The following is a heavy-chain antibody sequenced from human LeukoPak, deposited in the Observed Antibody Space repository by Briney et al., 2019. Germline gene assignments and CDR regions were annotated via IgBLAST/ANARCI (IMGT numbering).Heavy chain of an antibody. CDR2: IYHSGST. V-gene: IGHV4-4*02. CDR1: GLTVSRNY. CDR3: ARDGLGDYVVFDAFDI. J-gene: IGHJ3*02. D-gene: IGHD4-17*01. Sequence: GSLRLSCAASGLTVSRNYMSWVRQPPGKGLEWIGEIYHSGSTNYNPSLKSRVTISVDTSKNQFSLKLSSVTAADTAVYYCARDGLGDYVVFDAFDIWGQGTMVTVSS.